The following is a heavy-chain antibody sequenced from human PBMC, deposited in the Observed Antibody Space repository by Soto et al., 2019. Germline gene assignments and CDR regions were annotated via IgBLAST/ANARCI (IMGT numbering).Heavy chain of an antibody. CDR1: GYTFTGYY. Sequence: QVQLVQSGAEVKKPGASVKVSCKASGYTFTGYYMHWVRQAPGQGLEWMGWINPNSGGTNYAQKFKGWVTMTRDTSSSTAYMELSRLRSDDTAVYYCARAHCGGDCYSGVDYWGQGTLVTVSS. CDR3: ARAHCGGDCYSGVDY. V-gene: IGHV1-2*04. D-gene: IGHD2-21*02. J-gene: IGHJ4*02. CDR2: INPNSGGT.